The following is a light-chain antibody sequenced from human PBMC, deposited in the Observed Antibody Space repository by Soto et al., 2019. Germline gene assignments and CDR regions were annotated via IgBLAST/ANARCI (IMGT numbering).Light chain of an antibody. J-gene: IGKJ1*01. CDR1: QNIGNY. CDR2: AAS. Sequence: DIQMTQSPSSVSASVGDRVTITCRASQNIGNYLNWYQQKPGKAPNLLIFAASSLQTGVPSRFSGSGSVTDFTLTINSLQPEDFATYYCQQSYRDPWTFGQGTKVEIK. V-gene: IGKV1-39*01. CDR3: QQSYRDPWT.